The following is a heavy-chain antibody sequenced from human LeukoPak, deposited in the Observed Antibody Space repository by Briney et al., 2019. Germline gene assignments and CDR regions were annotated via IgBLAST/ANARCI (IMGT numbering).Heavy chain of an antibody. J-gene: IGHJ5*02. CDR3: ARHVWGGVVVPAALGWFDP. D-gene: IGHD2-2*01. V-gene: IGHV4-59*08. Sequence: SETLCLTCTASGGTISSYYWSWIRQPPGKGLEWIGYIYNSGSTNYNPSLKSRVTISVDTSNNQFSLKLSSVTAADTAVYYCARHVWGGVVVPAALGWFDPWGQGTLVTVSS. CDR1: GGTISSYY. CDR2: IYNSGST.